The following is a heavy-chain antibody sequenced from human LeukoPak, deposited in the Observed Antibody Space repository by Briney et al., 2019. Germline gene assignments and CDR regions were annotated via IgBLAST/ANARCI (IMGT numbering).Heavy chain of an antibody. D-gene: IGHD7-27*01. V-gene: IGHV4-4*02. Sequence: PSETLSLTCAVSGGSISSSNWWSWVRQPPGKGLEWIGEIYHSGSTNYNPSLKSRVTISVDTSKNQFSLKLSSVTAADTAVYYCARSPGEGYYYYYYMDVWGKGTTVTVSS. CDR1: GGSISSSNW. CDR2: IYHSGST. CDR3: ARSPGEGYYYYYYMDV. J-gene: IGHJ6*03.